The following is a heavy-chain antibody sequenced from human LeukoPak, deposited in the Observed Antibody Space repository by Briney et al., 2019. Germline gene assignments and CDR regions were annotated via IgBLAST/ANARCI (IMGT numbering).Heavy chain of an antibody. CDR3: GRRPGYYYYMDV. J-gene: IGHJ6*03. CDR1: GGSISSYY. Sequence: SETLSLTCTVSGGSISSYYWSWIRQPPGKGLEWIGYIYTSGSTNYNPSLKSRVTISVDTSKNQFSLKLSSVTAADTAVYYCGRRPGYYYYMDVWGKGTTVTVSS. V-gene: IGHV4-4*09. CDR2: IYTSGST.